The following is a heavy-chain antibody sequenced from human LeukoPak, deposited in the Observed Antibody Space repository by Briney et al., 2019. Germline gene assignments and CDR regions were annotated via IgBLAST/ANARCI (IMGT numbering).Heavy chain of an antibody. CDR1: GVSIDRYY. Sequence: SETLSLTCTVSGVSIDRYYWSWIRQPPGKGLEWIGYISHSGITKYNASLKSRVTISVDTSKKQFSLKMNSVTAADTAVYYCVRILMGYTYGSPDANYYYGMDVWSQGTTVSVSS. CDR3: VRILMGYTYGSPDANYYYGMDV. J-gene: IGHJ6*02. D-gene: IGHD5-18*01. V-gene: IGHV4-59*01. CDR2: ISHSGIT.